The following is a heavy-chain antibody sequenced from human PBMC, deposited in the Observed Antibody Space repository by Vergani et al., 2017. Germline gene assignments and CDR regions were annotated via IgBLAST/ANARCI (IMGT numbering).Heavy chain of an antibody. CDR2: ISSSSSYI. CDR3: ERDSWIAVAGTPSPAKTNWFDP. J-gene: IGHJ5*02. D-gene: IGHD6-19*01. V-gene: IGHV3-21*01. Sequence: EVQLVESGGGLVKPGGSLRLSFAASGFTFSSYSMNWVRQAPGKGLEWVSSISSSSSYIYYADSVKGRFTISRDNAKNSLYLQMNSLRAEDTAVYYCERDSWIAVAGTPSPAKTNWFDPWGQGTLVTVSS. CDR1: GFTFSSYS.